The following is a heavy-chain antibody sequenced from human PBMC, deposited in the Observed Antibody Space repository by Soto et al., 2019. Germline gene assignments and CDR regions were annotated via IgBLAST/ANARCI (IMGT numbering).Heavy chain of an antibody. CDR2: INPTRGGT. Sequence: ASVKVSCKASGYTFTGYYMHWVRQAPGQGLEWMGWINPTRGGTNYAQKFQGRVTMTRDTSISTAYMELSRLRSDDTAVYYCARDRIVVVPAAIYRAYYYYGMDVWGQGTTVTVSS. J-gene: IGHJ6*02. D-gene: IGHD2-2*02. CDR3: ARDRIVVVPAAIYRAYYYYGMDV. V-gene: IGHV1-2*02. CDR1: GYTFTGYY.